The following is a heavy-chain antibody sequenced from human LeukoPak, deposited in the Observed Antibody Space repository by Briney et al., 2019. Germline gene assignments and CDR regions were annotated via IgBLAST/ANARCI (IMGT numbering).Heavy chain of an antibody. J-gene: IGHJ6*03. CDR2: IYSGGST. D-gene: IGHD3-10*01. CDR1: GFNFVDYA. CDR3: ARGNADYYGSGSYYTYYYYMDV. Sequence: GGSLRLSCTASGFNFVDYAMSWVRQAPGKGLEWVSVIYSGGSTYYADSVKGRFTISRDNSKNTLYLQMNSLRAEDTAVYYCARGNADYYGSGSYYTYYYYMDVWGKGTTVTISS. V-gene: IGHV3-53*01.